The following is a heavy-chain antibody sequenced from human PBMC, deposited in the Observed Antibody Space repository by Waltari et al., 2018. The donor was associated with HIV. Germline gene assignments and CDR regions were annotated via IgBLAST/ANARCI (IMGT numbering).Heavy chain of an antibody. D-gene: IGHD3-3*01. V-gene: IGHV3-9*01. CDR1: GSSFDAYA. CDR2: FSWGGDVT. J-gene: IGHJ6*02. CDR3: AKDRHRIFGVDAYGMDV. Sequence: EEQLVESGGTLLQPGRSLRLSCAASGSSFDAYAMHWVGQAQGEGMEWGAWFSWGGDVTGYAEYGGVHFTISMDNAKNSLYLEMNSLRVEDTALYYCAKDRHRIFGVDAYGMDVWGQGTTVTVS.